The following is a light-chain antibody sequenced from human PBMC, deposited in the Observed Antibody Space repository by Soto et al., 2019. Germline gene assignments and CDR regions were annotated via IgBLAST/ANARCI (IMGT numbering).Light chain of an antibody. J-gene: IGKJ2*01. CDR1: QSISSW. V-gene: IGKV1-5*03. Sequence: DIQMTQSPSTLSASVGDRVTITCRASQSISSWLAWYQQKPGKAPKLLIYKASSLESGVPSRFSGSESGTEFTLTISSLQPADVATYYCQQYNSYSPYTFGQGTKLEIK. CDR2: KAS. CDR3: QQYNSYSPYT.